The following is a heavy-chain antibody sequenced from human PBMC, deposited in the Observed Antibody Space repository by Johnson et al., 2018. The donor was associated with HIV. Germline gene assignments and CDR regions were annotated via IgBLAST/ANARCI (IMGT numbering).Heavy chain of an antibody. V-gene: IGHV3-30-3*01. J-gene: IGHJ3*02. CDR3: ASEIYRPRPSSSWYVGAFDI. CDR1: GLTFSSYA. Sequence: QEKLVESGGGVVQPGRSLRLSCVASGLTFSSYAMHWVRQAPGKGLEWVAVISYDGSNKYYADSVKGRFTISRDNSKNTLYLQMNSLRAEDTAVYYCASEIYRPRPSSSWYVGAFDIWGQGTMVTVSS. D-gene: IGHD6-13*01. CDR2: ISYDGSNK.